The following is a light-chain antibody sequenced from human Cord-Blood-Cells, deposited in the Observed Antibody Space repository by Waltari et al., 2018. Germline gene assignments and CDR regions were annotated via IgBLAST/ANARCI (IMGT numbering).Light chain of an antibody. J-gene: IGLJ3*02. CDR1: SSDVGGYNY. CDR3: SSYTSSSTWV. CDR2: DVS. Sequence: QSALTQPASVSGSPGQSITISCTGTSSDVGGYNYVSWYQQHPGKAPKLMIYDVSKRPSGFSNRFSGAKSGNTASLTISGLRAEDEADYYCSSYTSSSTWVFGGGTKLTVL. V-gene: IGLV2-14*01.